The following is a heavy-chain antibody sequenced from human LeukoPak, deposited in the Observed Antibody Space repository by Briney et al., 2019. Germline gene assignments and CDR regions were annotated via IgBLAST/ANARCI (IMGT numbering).Heavy chain of an antibody. CDR3: ARGCSSTSCHSDAFDI. CDR2: VDPEDGET. J-gene: IGHJ3*02. CDR1: GYTFTDYY. Sequence: ASVKVSCKASGYTFTDYYMHWVQQAPGKGLEWMGRVDPEDGETIYAEKFQGRVTITADTSTDTAYMELSRPRSDDTAVYYCARGCSSTSCHSDAFDIWGQGTMVTVSS. V-gene: IGHV1-69-2*01. D-gene: IGHD2-2*01.